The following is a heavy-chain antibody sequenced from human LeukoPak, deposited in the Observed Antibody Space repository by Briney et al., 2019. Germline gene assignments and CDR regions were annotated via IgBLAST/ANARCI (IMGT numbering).Heavy chain of an antibody. CDR1: GGSISSSSYY. CDR3: ARHAPHYDFWSGYDTNCFDY. Sequence: PSETLSLTCTVSGGSISSSSYYWGWIRQPPGKGLEWIGSIYYSGSTYYNPSLKSRVTISVDTSKNQFSLKLSSVTAAGTAVYYCARHAPHYDFWSGYDTNCFDYWGQGTLVTVSS. D-gene: IGHD3-3*01. CDR2: IYYSGST. V-gene: IGHV4-39*01. J-gene: IGHJ4*02.